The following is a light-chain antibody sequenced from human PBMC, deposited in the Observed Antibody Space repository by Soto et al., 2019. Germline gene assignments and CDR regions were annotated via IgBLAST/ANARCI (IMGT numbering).Light chain of an antibody. J-gene: IGKJ1*01. Sequence: EIVMTQSPAAVSVSPGERATLSCRASQGIKDYLAWFQQKPGQAPRLLIYGASTRATGIPARFSGSGSGTEFTLTISSLQSEDFAVYYCQQYNNWPPWTFGQGTKVDIK. CDR3: QQYNNWPPWT. CDR2: GAS. V-gene: IGKV3-15*01. CDR1: QGIKDY.